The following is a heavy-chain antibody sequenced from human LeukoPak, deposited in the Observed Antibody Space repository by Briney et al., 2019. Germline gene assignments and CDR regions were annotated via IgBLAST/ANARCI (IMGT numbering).Heavy chain of an antibody. V-gene: IGHV3-30*04. Sequence: GGSLRLSCAASGFTFSSYAMHWVRQAPGKGLEWVAVISYDGSNKYYADSVKGRFTISRDNSKNTLYLQMNSLRAEDTAVYYCARERYGSGSHYFDYWGQGTLVTVSS. CDR1: GFTFSSYA. CDR2: ISYDGSNK. CDR3: ARERYGSGSHYFDY. J-gene: IGHJ4*02. D-gene: IGHD3-10*01.